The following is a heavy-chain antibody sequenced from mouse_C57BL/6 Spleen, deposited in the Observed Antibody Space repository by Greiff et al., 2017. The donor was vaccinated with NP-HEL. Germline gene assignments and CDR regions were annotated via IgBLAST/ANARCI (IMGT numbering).Heavy chain of an antibody. V-gene: IGHV1-55*01. CDR3: ARQDRYWYFDV. CDR1: GYTFTSYW. CDR2: IYPGSGST. J-gene: IGHJ1*03. Sequence: QVQLQQSGAELVKPGASVKMSCKASGYTFTSYWITWVKQRPGQGLEWIGDIYPGSGSTNYNEKFKSKATLTVDKSSSKAYMQLSSLTSEDSAVYYCARQDRYWYFDVWGTGTTVTVSS.